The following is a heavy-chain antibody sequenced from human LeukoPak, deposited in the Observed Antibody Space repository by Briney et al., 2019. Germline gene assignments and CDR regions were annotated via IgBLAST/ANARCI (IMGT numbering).Heavy chain of an antibody. D-gene: IGHD1-1*01. J-gene: IGHJ5*02. Sequence: GGSLRLSCAASGFTFSDYGMNWVRQAPGKGLEWVSYISNSPINIYYADSVRGRFTISRDNAKNSVFLQMNSLRAEDPAVYYXXXXSXDDXXKWVDPWGQGTLVTVSS. CDR3: XXXSXDDXXKWVDP. CDR1: GFTFSDYG. V-gene: IGHV3-48*03. CDR2: ISNSPINI.